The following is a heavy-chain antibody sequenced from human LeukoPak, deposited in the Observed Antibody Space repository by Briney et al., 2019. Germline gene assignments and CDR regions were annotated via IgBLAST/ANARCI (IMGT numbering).Heavy chain of an antibody. D-gene: IGHD6-13*01. CDR1: GGSISSSSYY. CDR2: IYYSGST. V-gene: IGHV4-39*07. Sequence: SETLSLTCTVSGGSISSSSYYWGWIRQPPGKGLEWIGSIYYSGSTYYNPSLKSRVTISVDTSKNQFSLKLSSVTAADTAVYYCAIEGIAAALGDYWGQEPWSPSPQ. J-gene: IGHJ4*01. CDR3: AIEGIAAALGDY.